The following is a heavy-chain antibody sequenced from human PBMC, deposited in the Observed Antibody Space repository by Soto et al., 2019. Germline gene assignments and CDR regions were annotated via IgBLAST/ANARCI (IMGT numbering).Heavy chain of an antibody. Sequence: QVQLVQSGAEEKKPGASVKVSCKASGYTFTSYAMHWVRQAPGQRLEWMGWINAGNANTKYSQKFQGRVTITRDTSASTAYMELSSLRSEDTAVYYCARGESVVGDYWGQGTLVTVSS. J-gene: IGHJ4*02. CDR1: GYTFTSYA. CDR3: ARGESVVGDY. CDR2: INAGNANT. V-gene: IGHV1-3*05. D-gene: IGHD2-15*01.